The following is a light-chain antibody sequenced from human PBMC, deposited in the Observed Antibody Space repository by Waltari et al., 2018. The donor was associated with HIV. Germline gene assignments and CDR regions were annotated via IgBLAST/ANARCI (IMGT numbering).Light chain of an antibody. CDR1: QSVSSRY. V-gene: IGKV3-20*01. CDR2: GAS. Sequence: EIVLTQSPGTLSLSAGERATLSCRASQSVSSRYLAWYQQKPGQAPRLLIYGASSRATSIPDMFRGSGSGTDFTLTISRLEPEDFAVYYCQQYGRSPPVTFGGGTKVEIK. J-gene: IGKJ4*01. CDR3: QQYGRSPPVT.